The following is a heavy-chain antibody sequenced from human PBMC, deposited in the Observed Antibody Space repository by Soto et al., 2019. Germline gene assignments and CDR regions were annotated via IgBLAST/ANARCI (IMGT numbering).Heavy chain of an antibody. V-gene: IGHV3-30-3*01. J-gene: IGHJ4*02. CDR1: GFTFSHYA. Sequence: PGGSLRLSCVASGFTFSHYAMHWVRQAPGKGLGWVAVVSYDGSSKYYAESVKGRFTISRDSSKSTLYLQMNSLSAEDTAVYYCARPTTEIDHWGQGIKVTVSS. CDR2: VSYDGSSK. CDR3: ARPTTEIDH. D-gene: IGHD4-17*01.